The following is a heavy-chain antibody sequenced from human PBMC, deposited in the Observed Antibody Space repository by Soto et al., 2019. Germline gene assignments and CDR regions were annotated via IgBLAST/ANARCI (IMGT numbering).Heavy chain of an antibody. CDR1: GYSISSSNW. V-gene: IGHV4-28*01. CDR2: MYYSGTT. CDR3: LRREIQGTIHY. D-gene: IGHD2-21*01. Sequence: QVQLQESGPGLVKPSDTLSLTCAVSGYSISSSNWWGWIRQPPGQGLEWIGYMYYSGTTSYNPSLKSRVTMSVDTSKNQFSLKLTSVTAMYKSMYYCLRREIQGTIHYWGQGTLVTVSS. J-gene: IGHJ4*02.